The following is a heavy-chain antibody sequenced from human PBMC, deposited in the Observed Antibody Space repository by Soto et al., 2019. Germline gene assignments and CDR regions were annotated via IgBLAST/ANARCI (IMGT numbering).Heavy chain of an antibody. CDR3: ARDEYNDSSD. Sequence: QVHLQESGPGLVKPSGTLSLTCAVSGASSSSGSWWSGVRQPPGKGLEWIGEIFHDGSTNYNPYPKARVTMSVDKSKIYSALELTSVTAADTGLYYCARDEYNDSSDWGQGTLVTVSS. J-gene: IGHJ4*02. CDR1: GASSSSGSW. D-gene: IGHD1-1*01. CDR2: IFHDGST. V-gene: IGHV4-4*02.